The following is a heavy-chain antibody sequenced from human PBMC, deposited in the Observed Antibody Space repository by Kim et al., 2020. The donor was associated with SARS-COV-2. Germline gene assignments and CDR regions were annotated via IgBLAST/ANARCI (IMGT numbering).Heavy chain of an antibody. CDR3: TRDEGIDYGDFLDY. CDR2: IRSKAYGGTT. J-gene: IGHJ4*02. V-gene: IGHV3-49*03. Sequence: GGSLRLSCTASGFIFGDYAMSWFRQAPGKGLEWVSFIRSKAYGGTTEYAASVKGRFTISRDDSKSIAYLQMNSLKTEDTAVYYCTRDEGIDYGDFLDYWGQGALVTVSS. D-gene: IGHD4-17*01. CDR1: GFIFGDYA.